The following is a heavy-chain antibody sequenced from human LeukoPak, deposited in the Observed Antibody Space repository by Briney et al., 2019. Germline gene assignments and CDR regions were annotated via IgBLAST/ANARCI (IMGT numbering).Heavy chain of an antibody. J-gene: IGHJ4*02. Sequence: SETLSLTCTVSGFSISSSSYYWGWLRQPPGKGLEWIGSIYYSGSTYYNPSLKSRFTISVDTSKNQFSLKLSSVTAADSAVYYCARYYGSGTLADYWGQGTLVTVSS. D-gene: IGHD3-10*01. V-gene: IGHV4-39*01. CDR2: IYYSGST. CDR1: GFSISSSSYY. CDR3: ARYYGSGTLADY.